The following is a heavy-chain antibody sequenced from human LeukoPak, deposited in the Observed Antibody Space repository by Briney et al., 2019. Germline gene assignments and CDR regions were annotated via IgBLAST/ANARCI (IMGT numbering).Heavy chain of an antibody. CDR1: AGSISSYY. CDR3: ARSAFLVTAPGLYYFDY. Sequence: SETLSLTWTVSAGSISSYYWSWIRQPAGKGLEWIGHIYNSGSTNYNPSLKGRVTMSVATSKNQFSLHLSSVTAADTAVYYCARSAFLVTAPGLYYFDYWGQGTLVAVSS. D-gene: IGHD6-13*01. J-gene: IGHJ4*02. V-gene: IGHV4-4*07. CDR2: IYNSGST.